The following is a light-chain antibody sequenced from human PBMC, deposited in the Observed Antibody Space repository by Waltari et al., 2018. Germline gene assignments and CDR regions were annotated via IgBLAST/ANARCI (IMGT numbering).Light chain of an antibody. J-gene: IGLJ3*02. CDR2: VNSDGSH. Sequence: QLILTQSPSASASLGASVTLTCTLSSGHSSNVIAWLQQQPEKGPRVLMKVNSDGSHRKGDEIPDRFSGSSSGAERYLSISSLQSEDEADYFCQTVGHGTWVFGGGTKLTVL. CDR1: SGHSSNV. V-gene: IGLV4-69*01. CDR3: QTVGHGTWV.